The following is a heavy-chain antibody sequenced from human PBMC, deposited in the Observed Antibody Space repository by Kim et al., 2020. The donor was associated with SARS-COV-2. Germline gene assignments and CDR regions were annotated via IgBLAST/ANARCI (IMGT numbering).Heavy chain of an antibody. J-gene: IGHJ6*02. V-gene: IGHV3-13*01. Sequence: VKGRLTIPRENAKNSLYLQMNSLRAGDTAVYYCARADYGGNMYYYYGMDVWGQGTTVTVSS. CDR3: ARADYGGNMYYYYGMDV. D-gene: IGHD4-17*01.